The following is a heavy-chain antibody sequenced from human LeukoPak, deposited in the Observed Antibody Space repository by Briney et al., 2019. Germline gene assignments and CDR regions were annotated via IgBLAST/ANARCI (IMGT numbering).Heavy chain of an antibody. V-gene: IGHV3-33*06. CDR1: GFTFSTYG. D-gene: IGHD3-10*01. Sequence: GGSLRLSCAASGFTFSTYGMHWVRQAPGKGLEWVAVIWYDGSNKYYADSVKGRFTISRDNYKNTLYLQMNSLRVEDTAVYYCAKSFFPGGSSFTFDIWGQGTLVTVSS. J-gene: IGHJ3*02. CDR3: AKSFFPGGSSFTFDI. CDR2: IWYDGSNK.